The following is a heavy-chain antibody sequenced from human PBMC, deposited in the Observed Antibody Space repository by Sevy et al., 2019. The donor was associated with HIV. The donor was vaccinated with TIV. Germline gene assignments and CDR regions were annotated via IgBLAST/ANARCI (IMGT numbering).Heavy chain of an antibody. V-gene: IGHV3-7*03. J-gene: IGHJ4*02. Sequence: GSLRLSCAASGFTFSSYWMSWVRQAPGKGLEWVANIKQDGSEKYYVNSVKGRFTISRDNAKNSLYLQMNSLRAEDTAVYYCARDQGSSSPDFDYWGQGTLVTVSS. CDR2: IKQDGSEK. CDR3: ARDQGSSSPDFDY. CDR1: GFTFSSYW. D-gene: IGHD6-6*01.